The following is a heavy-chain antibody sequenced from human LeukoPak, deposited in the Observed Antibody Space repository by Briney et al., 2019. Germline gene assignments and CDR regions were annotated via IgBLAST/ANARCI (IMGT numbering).Heavy chain of an antibody. CDR1: GFTFSSYA. Sequence: QAGGSLRLSCAASGFTFSSYAMSWVRQAPGKGLEWVSAISGSGGSTYYADSVKGRFTISRDNSKNTLYLQMNSLRAEDTAVYYCANDYYDSSGYYYPLNWGQGTLVTVSS. CDR3: ANDYYDSSGYYYPLN. D-gene: IGHD3-22*01. J-gene: IGHJ4*02. CDR2: ISGSGGST. V-gene: IGHV3-23*01.